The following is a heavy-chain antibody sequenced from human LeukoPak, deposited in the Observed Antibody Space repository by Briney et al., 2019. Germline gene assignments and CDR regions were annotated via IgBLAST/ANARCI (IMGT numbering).Heavy chain of an antibody. J-gene: IGHJ3*02. CDR3: ARFRYYYDSSGYYYLFDAFDI. CDR2: IFSNDEK. Sequence: ESGPTLVNPTETLTLTCTVSGFSLSNARMGVSWIHQPPGKALEWLAHIFSNDEKSYSTSLKSRLTISKDTSKSQVVLTMTNMDPVDTATYYCARFRYYYDSSGYYYLFDAFDIWGQGTMVTVSS. D-gene: IGHD3-22*01. V-gene: IGHV2-26*01. CDR1: GFSLSNARMG.